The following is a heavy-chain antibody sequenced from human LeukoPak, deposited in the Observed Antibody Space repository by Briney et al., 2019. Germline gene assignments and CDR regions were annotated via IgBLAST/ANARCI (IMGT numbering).Heavy chain of an antibody. CDR1: GYTFTSYG. V-gene: IGHV1-18*01. J-gene: IGHJ1*01. CDR2: ITAYNGNT. Sequence: ASVKVSCKASGYTFTSYGVSWVRQAPGQGLEYVGWITAYNGNTNYAQKPQGRGTMTTDTSTSTAYMELRSLKSDDTAVYYCARDGPRGYFQHWGQGTLVTVSS. D-gene: IGHD3-16*01. CDR3: ARDGPRGYFQH.